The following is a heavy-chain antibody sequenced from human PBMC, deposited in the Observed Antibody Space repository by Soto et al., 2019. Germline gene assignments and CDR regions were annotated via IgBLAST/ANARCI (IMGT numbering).Heavy chain of an antibody. D-gene: IGHD3-10*01. CDR2: IRVDEGRA. CDR3: VKGYGSGLNWFDR. CDR1: GFTFSSYA. J-gene: IGHJ5*02. Sequence: EVQLLESGGGLVQPGGSLRLSCAASGFTFSSYAMNWIRQGPGKGLGWVSGIRVDEGRAYYADSVKGRFTVSRDNSKNTLYLQMNSLRAEDTAVYSCVKGYGSGLNWFDRWGQGTLVTVSS. V-gene: IGHV3-23*01.